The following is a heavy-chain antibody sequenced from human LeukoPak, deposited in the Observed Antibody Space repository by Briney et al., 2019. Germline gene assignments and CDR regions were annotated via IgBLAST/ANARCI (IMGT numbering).Heavy chain of an antibody. J-gene: IGHJ5*02. Sequence: ASVTVSCKASGYTFTSYAMNWVRQAPGQGLEWMGWINTNTGNPTYAQGFTGRFVFSLDTSVSTAYLQISSLKAEDTAVYYCARFGLGYCSSTSCYEGDWFDPWGQGTLVTVSS. D-gene: IGHD2-2*03. CDR1: GYTFTSYA. V-gene: IGHV7-4-1*02. CDR3: ARFGLGYCSSTSCYEGDWFDP. CDR2: INTNTGNP.